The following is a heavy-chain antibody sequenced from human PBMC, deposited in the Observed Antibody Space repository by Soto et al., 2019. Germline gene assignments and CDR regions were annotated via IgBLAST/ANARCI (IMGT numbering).Heavy chain of an antibody. Sequence: EVQLVQSGAEVKKPGESLRISCKGSGYSFTSYWISWVRQMPGQGLEWMGMIDPSDAYTNYSPSFQGYVTISANKSTSTAYTQWSSLKASDTAMYYCARLQAAAGDNDLTFDYWGQGTLVTVSS. CDR3: ARLQAAAGDNDLTFDY. CDR2: IDPSDAYT. D-gene: IGHD6-13*01. J-gene: IGHJ4*02. CDR1: GYSFTSYW. V-gene: IGHV5-10-1*01.